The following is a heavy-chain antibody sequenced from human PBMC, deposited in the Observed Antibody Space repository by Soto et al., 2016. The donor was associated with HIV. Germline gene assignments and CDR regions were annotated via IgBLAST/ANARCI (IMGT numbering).Heavy chain of an antibody. CDR2: ISGSSVGT. V-gene: IGHV3-23*01. J-gene: IGHJ4*02. D-gene: IGHD3-3*01. CDR1: KFSFSDYA. CDR3: AKDYDFLSGYHIFDL. Sequence: EEQLLESGGDLVQPGGSLRLSCAASKFSFSDYAMSWVRQAPGKGLEWVSSISGSSVGTFYADSVKGRFTISRDNSKNMLYLQMNSLRAEDTAIYYCAKDYDFLSGYHIFDLWGQGTLVTVSS.